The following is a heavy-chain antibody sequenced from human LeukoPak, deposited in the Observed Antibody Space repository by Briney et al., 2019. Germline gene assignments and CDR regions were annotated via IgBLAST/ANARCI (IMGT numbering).Heavy chain of an antibody. CDR3: AKGSSGYFFDL. Sequence: GRSLRLSCAASGFIFNNYGLIWVRQAPGTGLEWVSAISNDGGGTTYADFVQGRFTIFRDNSKNTLFLQMNSLRAEDTALYYCAKGSSGYFFDLWGQGTLVTVSS. J-gene: IGHJ4*02. CDR1: GFIFNNYG. V-gene: IGHV3-23*01. D-gene: IGHD3-22*01. CDR2: ISNDGGGT.